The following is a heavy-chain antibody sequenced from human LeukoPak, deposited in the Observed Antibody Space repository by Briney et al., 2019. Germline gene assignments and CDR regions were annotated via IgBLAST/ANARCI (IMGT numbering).Heavy chain of an antibody. Sequence: SETLSLTCTVSNYSISSSYYWGWIRQPPGKGLGWIGSISHSGSTYYNPSLKSRVTISVDTSKNQFSLKLTSVTAADTAVYYCARDGKLWFGELPKSFVDFWGQGTLVTVSS. CDR2: ISHSGST. J-gene: IGHJ4*02. CDR1: NYSISSSYY. CDR3: ARDGKLWFGELPKSFVDF. D-gene: IGHD3-10*01. V-gene: IGHV4-38-2*02.